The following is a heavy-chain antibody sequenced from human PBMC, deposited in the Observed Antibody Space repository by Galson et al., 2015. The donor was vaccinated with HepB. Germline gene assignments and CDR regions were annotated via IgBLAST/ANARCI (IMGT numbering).Heavy chain of an antibody. CDR1: GYSFSNYW. Sequence: QSGAEVKKPGESLQISRKASGYSFSNYWIGWVRQMPGKGLASVGIAHPGDSDTRYRASFEGRVTISADKSTNTAYLPVSSLKASDNARYYCARRKLAVAGFAFDYRGQGSLVTVSS. J-gene: IGHJ4*02. V-gene: IGHV5-51*03. CDR2: AHPGDSDT. CDR3: ARRKLAVAGFAFDY. D-gene: IGHD6-19*01.